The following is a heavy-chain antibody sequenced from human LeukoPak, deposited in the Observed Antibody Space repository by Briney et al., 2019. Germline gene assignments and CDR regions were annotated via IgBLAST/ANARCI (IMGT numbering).Heavy chain of an antibody. CDR2: IKQDGSEK. CDR3: AREGNEYCSSTSCYDPNWFDP. CDR1: GFTFSSYW. J-gene: IGHJ5*02. V-gene: IGHV3-7*01. D-gene: IGHD2-2*01. Sequence: PGGSLRLTCAASGFTFSSYWMSWVRQAPGKGLEWVANIKQDGSEKYYVDSVKGRFTISRDNAKNSLYLQMNSLRAEDMAVYYCAREGNEYCSSTSCYDPNWFDPWGQGTLVTVSS.